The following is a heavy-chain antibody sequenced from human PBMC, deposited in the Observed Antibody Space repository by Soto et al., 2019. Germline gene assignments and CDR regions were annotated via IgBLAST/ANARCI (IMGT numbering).Heavy chain of an antibody. CDR3: ARGERSGYAVDY. D-gene: IGHD5-12*01. CDR2: INPNSGDA. V-gene: IGHV1-2*04. J-gene: IGHJ4*02. Sequence: QVQLVQSGAEVKKPGASVKVSCKASGYTFTAYYIHWVRQAPGQGLEWMGRINPNSGDANHAQKFQGLVTMTRDTSISTAYIELSRLKSDDTAVYYCARGERSGYAVDYWGQGTMVTVSS. CDR1: GYTFTAYY.